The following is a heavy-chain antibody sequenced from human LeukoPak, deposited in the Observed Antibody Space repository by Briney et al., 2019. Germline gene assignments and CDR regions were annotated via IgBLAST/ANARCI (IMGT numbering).Heavy chain of an antibody. D-gene: IGHD2-15*01. V-gene: IGHV4-61*02. J-gene: IGHJ6*03. Sequence: ASETLSLTCTVSGGSISSGSYYWTWIRQPAVKGLEWIGRINTGGSTNYNPSLKSRVTISVDTSKNQFSLKLSSVTAADTAVYYCARSVEGYCRGGSCYSYSYYMDVWGKGTTVTVSS. CDR3: ARSVEGYCRGGSCYSYSYYMDV. CDR1: GGSISSGSYY. CDR2: INTGGST.